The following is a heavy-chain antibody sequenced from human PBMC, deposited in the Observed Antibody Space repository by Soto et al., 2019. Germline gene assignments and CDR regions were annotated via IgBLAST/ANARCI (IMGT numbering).Heavy chain of an antibody. V-gene: IGHV3-23*01. CDR3: AKDSPSYTTSPFYFDS. J-gene: IGHJ4*02. D-gene: IGHD2-2*02. Sequence: PGGSLRLSCAACGFAFNKYAMTFVRQAPGKGLQWVSSITSKGDSAYYADSVKGRFTTSRDNSKNTLYLQMNSLRADDTAVFYCAKDSPSYTTSPFYFDSWGQGTLVTVSS. CDR1: GFAFNKYA. CDR2: ITSKGDSA.